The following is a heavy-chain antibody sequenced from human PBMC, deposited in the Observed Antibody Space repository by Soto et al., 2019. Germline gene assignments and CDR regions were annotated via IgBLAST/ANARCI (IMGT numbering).Heavy chain of an antibody. CDR2: INAGNGNT. J-gene: IGHJ6*02. CDR3: ARRRPLSSGYYYYYGMDV. D-gene: IGHD3-22*01. V-gene: IGHV1-3*01. CDR1: GYTFTSYA. Sequence: GASVKVSCKASGYTFTSYAMHWVRQAPGQRLEWMGWINAGNGNTKYSQKFQGRVTITRGTSASTAYMELSSLRSEDTAVYYCARRRPLSSGYYYYYGMDVWGQGTTVTVSS.